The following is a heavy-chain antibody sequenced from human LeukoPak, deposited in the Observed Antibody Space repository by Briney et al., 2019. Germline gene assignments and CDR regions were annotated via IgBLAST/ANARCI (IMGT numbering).Heavy chain of an antibody. J-gene: IGHJ6*02. V-gene: IGHV1-8*01. Sequence: GASVKVSCKASGYTFTSYDINWVRQATGQGLEWMGWMNPNSGNTGYAQKFQGRVTMTRNTSISTAYMELSSLRSEDTAVYYCARVDIVVVPAALSEGGYYYGMDVWDQGTTVTVSS. D-gene: IGHD2-2*03. CDR3: ARVDIVVVPAALSEGGYYYGMDV. CDR1: GYTFTSYD. CDR2: MNPNSGNT.